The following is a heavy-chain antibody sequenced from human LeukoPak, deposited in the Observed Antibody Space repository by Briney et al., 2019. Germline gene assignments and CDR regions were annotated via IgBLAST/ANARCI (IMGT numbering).Heavy chain of an antibody. CDR1: GFTFSSYA. CDR3: AKDKAVAGAFDY. Sequence: GGSLRLSCAASGFTFSSYAMHWVRQAPGKGLEWVAVISYDGSNKYYADSVKGRFTISRDNSKNTLYLQMNSLRAEDTAVYYCAKDKAVAGAFDYWGQGTLVTVSS. D-gene: IGHD6-19*01. J-gene: IGHJ4*02. CDR2: ISYDGSNK. V-gene: IGHV3-30-3*01.